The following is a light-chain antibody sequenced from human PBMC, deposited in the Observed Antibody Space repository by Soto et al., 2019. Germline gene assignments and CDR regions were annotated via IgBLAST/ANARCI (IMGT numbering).Light chain of an antibody. V-gene: IGKV3-11*01. CDR2: DTS. Sequence: EIVLTQSPATLSLSPGERATLSCRASQSVSSYSAWYQQKXXQAPRLLIYDTSNRATGIPARFSGSGSGTDFTLTISGLEPEDFAVYYCQQRSNWQYTFGLGTRLEIK. J-gene: IGKJ2*01. CDR1: QSVSSY. CDR3: QQRSNWQYT.